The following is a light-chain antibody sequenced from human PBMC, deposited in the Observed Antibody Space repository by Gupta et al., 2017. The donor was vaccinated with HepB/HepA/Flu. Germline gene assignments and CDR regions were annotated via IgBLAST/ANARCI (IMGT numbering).Light chain of an antibody. CDR3: SSYAGSNNVV. V-gene: IGLV2-8*01. CDR2: EVS. Sequence: QSALTQPPSASGSPGQSVTISCTGTSSDVGGYNYVSWYQQHPGKAPKLMIYEVSKRPAGVPDRFSGSKSGNTASLTVSGPQEEEEADYYCSSYAGSNNVVFGGGTKLTVL. CDR1: SSDVGGYNY. J-gene: IGLJ2*01.